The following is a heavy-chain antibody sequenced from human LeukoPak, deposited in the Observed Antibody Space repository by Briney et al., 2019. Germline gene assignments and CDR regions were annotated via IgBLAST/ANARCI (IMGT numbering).Heavy chain of an antibody. D-gene: IGHD3-10*01. Sequence: RASVKVSCKASGGTFSSYAISWVRQAPGQGLEWMGGIIPIFGTANYAQKFQGRVTITTDESTSTAYMELSSLRSEDTAVYYCARVVLVPRDFGEPYYYMDVWGKGTTVTVSS. J-gene: IGHJ6*03. CDR3: ARVVLVPRDFGEPYYYMDV. CDR2: IIPIFGTA. V-gene: IGHV1-69*05. CDR1: GGTFSSYA.